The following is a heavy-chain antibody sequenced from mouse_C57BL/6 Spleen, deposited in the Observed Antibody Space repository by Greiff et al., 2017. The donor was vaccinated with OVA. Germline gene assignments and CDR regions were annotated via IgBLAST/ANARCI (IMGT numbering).Heavy chain of an antibody. J-gene: IGHJ2*01. V-gene: IGHV3-6*01. CDR3: ARVRGDY. CDR2: ISYDGSN. CDR1: GYSITSGYY. D-gene: IGHD3-1*01. Sequence: EVKLEESGPGLVKPSQSLSLTCSVTGYSITSGYYWNWIRQFPGNKLEWMGYISYDGSNNYNPSLKNRISITRDTSKTQFFLKLNSVTTEDTATYYCARVRGDYWGQGTTLTVSS.